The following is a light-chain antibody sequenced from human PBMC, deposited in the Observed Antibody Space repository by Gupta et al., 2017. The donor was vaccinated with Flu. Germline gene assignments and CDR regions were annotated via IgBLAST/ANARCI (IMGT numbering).Light chain of an antibody. CDR3: CSYTGNSLV. CDR1: SSVVGGNNI. CDR2: VAS. J-gene: IGLJ2*01. V-gene: IGLV2-23*01. Sequence: QPCAMPCIGISSVVGGNNIDSWNKQNPGKAPKVMIYVASAGPTGVSTRIWGSKSGNRAAMTIYGLGDEDEGDYYCCSYTGNSLVFGGGAKLPVL.